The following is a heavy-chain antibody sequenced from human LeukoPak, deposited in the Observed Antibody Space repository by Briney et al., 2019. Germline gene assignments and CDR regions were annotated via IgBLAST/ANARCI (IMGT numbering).Heavy chain of an antibody. CDR1: GGSIGTGDFY. CDR2: IYYTGNT. CDR3: ARHDSSWLQYFDY. Sequence: SETLSLTCSVSGGSIGTGDFYWSWIRQSPGRGLEWIGYIYYTGNTYYNPSLKSRSLISVDTSKDQFSLKLSSVTAADTAAYYCARHDSSWLQYFDYWGQGTLVTVSS. V-gene: IGHV4-30-4*01. D-gene: IGHD6-13*01. J-gene: IGHJ4*02.